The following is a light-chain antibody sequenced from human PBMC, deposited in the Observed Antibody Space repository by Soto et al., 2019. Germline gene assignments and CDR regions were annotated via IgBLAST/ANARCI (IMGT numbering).Light chain of an antibody. J-gene: IGLJ2*01. CDR3: TSYASGSSHVV. CDR1: SSDIGGYDY. V-gene: IGLV2-14*01. Sequence: QSALTQPASVSGSPGQSITLSCTGTSSDIGGYDYVSWYQRHPGKAPKLIIYDANNRPSGVSNRFSGSKSGNTASLTISGLQAEDEADYYCTSYASGSSHVVFGGGTKLTVL. CDR2: DAN.